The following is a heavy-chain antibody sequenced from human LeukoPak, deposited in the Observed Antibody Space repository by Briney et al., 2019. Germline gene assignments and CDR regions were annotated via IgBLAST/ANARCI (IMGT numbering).Heavy chain of an antibody. J-gene: IGHJ4*02. Sequence: PGGSLRLSCAASGFTFGRNWMHWVRQAPGKGLVWVSRINSDGSITNYADSVKGRFTISRDNAKNTLYLQMSSLRSEDTAVYYCARDRCSSTSCYFEWDYWGQGTLVTVSS. CDR1: GFTFGRNW. CDR2: INSDGSIT. D-gene: IGHD2-2*01. V-gene: IGHV3-74*01. CDR3: ARDRCSSTSCYFEWDY.